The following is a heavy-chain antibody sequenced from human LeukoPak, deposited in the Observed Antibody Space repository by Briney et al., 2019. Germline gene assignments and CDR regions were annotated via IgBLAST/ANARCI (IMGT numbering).Heavy chain of an antibody. CDR1: GGSISSSSYY. V-gene: IGHV4-39*01. Sequence: PSETLSLTCTVSGGSISSSSYYWGWIRQPPGKGLEWIGSIYYSGSTYYNPSLKSRVTISVDTSKNQFSLKLSSVTAADTAVYYRARPLYGSGDNNWFDPWGQGTLVTVSS. J-gene: IGHJ5*02. D-gene: IGHD3-10*01. CDR3: ARPLYGSGDNNWFDP. CDR2: IYYSGST.